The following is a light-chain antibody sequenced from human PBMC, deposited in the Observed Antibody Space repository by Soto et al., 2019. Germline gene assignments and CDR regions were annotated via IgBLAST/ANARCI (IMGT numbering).Light chain of an antibody. V-gene: IGKV3-15*01. Sequence: EIVMTQSPVTLSVSPGERATLSCRASQSINRKVAWYQQRPGQAPRLLISAASIRATGIPARFSGSGSGTEFTLTISSLQSEDFAVYYCKQYDSRSPFTFGGGTKVEIK. CDR2: AAS. CDR3: KQYDSRSPFT. CDR1: QSINRK. J-gene: IGKJ4*02.